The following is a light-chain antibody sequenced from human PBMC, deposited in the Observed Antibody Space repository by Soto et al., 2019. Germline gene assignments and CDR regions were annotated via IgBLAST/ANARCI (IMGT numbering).Light chain of an antibody. J-gene: IGKJ5*01. Sequence: EIVLTQSPGTLSLSPGERATLSCRASQSVSSSHLAWYQHKPGQAPRLLIYAASSRATGCPDRFSGGRSGTDFTLTISRLEPEDFALYYCQQYGYSPITFGQGTRLEIK. CDR3: QQYGYSPIT. CDR1: QSVSSSH. V-gene: IGKV3-20*01. CDR2: AAS.